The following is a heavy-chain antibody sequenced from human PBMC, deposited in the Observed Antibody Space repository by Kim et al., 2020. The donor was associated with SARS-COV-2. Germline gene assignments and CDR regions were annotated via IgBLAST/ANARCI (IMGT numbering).Heavy chain of an antibody. D-gene: IGHD1-1*01. CDR1: GFTFSSYA. CDR2: ISYDGSNK. Sequence: GGSLRLSCAASGFTFSSYAMHWVRQAPGKGLEWVAVISYDGSNKYYADSVKGRFTISRDNSKNTLYLQMNSLRAEDTAVYYCARGPDWNDDYYYGMDVWG. CDR3: ARGPDWNDDYYYGMDV. J-gene: IGHJ6*01. V-gene: IGHV3-30*04.